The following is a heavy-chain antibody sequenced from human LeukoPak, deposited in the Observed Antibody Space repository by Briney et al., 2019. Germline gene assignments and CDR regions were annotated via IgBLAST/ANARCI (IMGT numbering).Heavy chain of an antibody. CDR2: ISVYSGNT. Sequence: ASVTVSCKASGYTFTSYGISWVRQAPGQGLEWMGWISVYSGNTDYTQKLQGRVTMTTDASTTTAYMELRSLRSDDTAVYYCARGYDSSGYYYGDYWGQGTLVTVSS. CDR1: GYTFTSYG. D-gene: IGHD3-22*01. V-gene: IGHV1-18*01. CDR3: ARGYDSSGYYYGDY. J-gene: IGHJ4*02.